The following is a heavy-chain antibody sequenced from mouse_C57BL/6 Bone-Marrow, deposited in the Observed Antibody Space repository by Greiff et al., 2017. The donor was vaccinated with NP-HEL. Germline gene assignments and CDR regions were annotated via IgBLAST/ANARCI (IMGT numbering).Heavy chain of an antibody. J-gene: IGHJ2*01. CDR2: INYDGSST. V-gene: IGHV5-16*01. Sequence: EVNLVESEGGLVQPGSSMKLSCTASGFTFSDYYMAWVRQVPEKGLEWVANINYDGSSTYYLDSLKSRFIISRDNAKNILYLQMSSLKSEDTATYYCARDVGLGRVDYFDYWGQGTTLTVSS. D-gene: IGHD4-1*01. CDR3: ARDVGLGRVDYFDY. CDR1: GFTFSDYY.